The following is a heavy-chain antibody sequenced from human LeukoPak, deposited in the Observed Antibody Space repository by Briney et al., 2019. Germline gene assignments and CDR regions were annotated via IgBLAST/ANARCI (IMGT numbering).Heavy chain of an antibody. CDR2: IYHSGGT. CDR1: GYSISSGYY. CDR3: AGIPYYGSGSYYNDFSRFAFDI. J-gene: IGHJ3*02. D-gene: IGHD3-10*01. V-gene: IGHV4-38-2*02. Sequence: SETLSLTCTVSGYSISSGYYWGWIRQPPGKGLEWIGSIYHSGGTYYNPSLKSRVTISVDTSKNQFSLKLSSVTAADTAVYYCAGIPYYGSGSYYNDFSRFAFDIWGQGTMVTVSS.